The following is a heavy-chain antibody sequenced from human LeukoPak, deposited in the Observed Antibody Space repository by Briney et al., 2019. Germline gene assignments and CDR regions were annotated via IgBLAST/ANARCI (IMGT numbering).Heavy chain of an antibody. CDR1: GGSISSGNYY. J-gene: IGHJ5*02. CDR3: ARDLVSNWNDNNWFDP. D-gene: IGHD1-1*01. Sequence: SETLSLTCTVSGGSISSGNYYWSWIRQSAGKGLEWIGRVYTSGSTHYNPSLKSRVTLSLDTSKNQFSLRLSSVTAADTAVYYCARDLVSNWNDNNWFDPWGQGTLVTVSS. CDR2: VYTSGST. V-gene: IGHV4-61*02.